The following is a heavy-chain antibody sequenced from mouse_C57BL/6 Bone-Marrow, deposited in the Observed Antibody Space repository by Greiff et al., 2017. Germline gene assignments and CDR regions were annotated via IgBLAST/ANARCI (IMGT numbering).Heavy chain of an antibody. J-gene: IGHJ1*03. Sequence: VQLQQSVAELVRPGASVKLSCTASGFNIKNTYMHWVKQRPEQGLEWIGRIDPANGSTKYAPKFQGKATITADTSSNTACLQLSSLTSEDTAIYYCAYYYYGSSFYWYFDVWGTGTTVTVSS. D-gene: IGHD1-1*01. V-gene: IGHV14-3*01. CDR1: GFNIKNTY. CDR2: IDPANGST. CDR3: AYYYYGSSFYWYFDV.